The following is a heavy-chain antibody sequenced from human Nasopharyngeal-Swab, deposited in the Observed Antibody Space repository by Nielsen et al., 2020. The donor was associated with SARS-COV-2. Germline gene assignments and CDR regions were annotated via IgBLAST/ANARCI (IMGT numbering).Heavy chain of an antibody. CDR2: INWHSGVI. J-gene: IGHJ4*02. D-gene: IGHD4-11*01. CDR3: ARGTADHSNPSFAY. Sequence: GGTLTLSCAASGFTFNDYAMYWVRQPPGKGLEWVSSINWHSGVIGYGDSVKGRFSISRDNTKNSLYLQMNSLRPEDTALYYCARGTADHSNPSFAYWGQGVLVTVSS. V-gene: IGHV3-9*01. CDR1: GFTFNDYA.